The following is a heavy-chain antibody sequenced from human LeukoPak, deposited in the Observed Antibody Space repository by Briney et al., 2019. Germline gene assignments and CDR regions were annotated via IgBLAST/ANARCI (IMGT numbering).Heavy chain of an antibody. V-gene: IGHV4-30-4*08. CDR1: GGSISSGDYY. CDR2: IYYSVST. D-gene: IGHD4-11*01. CDR3: ARGGLQYRAEYFQH. J-gene: IGHJ1*01. Sequence: PSQTLSLTCTVSGGSISSGDYYWSWIRQPPGKGLEWIGYIYYSVSTYYNPSHKSRVTISVDTSKNHFSLELSSVTAADTAVYYCARGGLQYRAEYFQHWGQGTLVTVSS.